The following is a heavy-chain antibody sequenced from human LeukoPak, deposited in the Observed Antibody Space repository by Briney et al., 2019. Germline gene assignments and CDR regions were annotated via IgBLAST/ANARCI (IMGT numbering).Heavy chain of an antibody. CDR2: IYHSGST. J-gene: IGHJ5*02. Sequence: PSETLSLTCTVSGYSISSGYYWGWIRQPPGKGLEWIGSIYHSGSTYYNPSLKSRVTISVDTSKNQFSLKLSSVTAADTAVYYCARSPGSWFDPWGQGTLVTVSS. CDR3: ARSPGSWFDP. D-gene: IGHD3-10*01. CDR1: GYSISSGYY. V-gene: IGHV4-38-2*02.